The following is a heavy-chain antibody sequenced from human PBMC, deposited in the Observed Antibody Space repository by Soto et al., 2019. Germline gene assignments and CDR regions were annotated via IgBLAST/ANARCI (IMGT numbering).Heavy chain of an antibody. V-gene: IGHV3-48*01. CDR1: GFTFSSYS. CDR3: ARDLYYDILTGYYGLNWFDP. CDR2: ISSSSSTI. D-gene: IGHD3-9*01. Sequence: PGGSLRLSCAASGFTFSSYSMNWVRQAPGKGLEWVSYISSSSSTIYYADSVKGRFTISRENAKNSLYLQMNSLRAEDTAVYYCARDLYYDILTGYYGLNWFDPWGKGTLVTVSS. J-gene: IGHJ5*02.